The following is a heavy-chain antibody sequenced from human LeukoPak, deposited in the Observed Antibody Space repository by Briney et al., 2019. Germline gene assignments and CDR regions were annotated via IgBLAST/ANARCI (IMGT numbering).Heavy chain of an antibody. J-gene: IGHJ6*03. D-gene: IGHD1-26*01. CDR2: VSPSSSYI. Sequence: GGSLRLSCAVSGLTFSSYSMNWVRQAPGKGLEWVASVSPSSSYIYYADSVKGRFTISRDNAKNSLYLQMHSLRDEDTAVYYCARDPYSGTYGDTYYYYMDVWGKGTTVTISS. CDR3: ARDPYSGTYGDTYYYYMDV. CDR1: GLTFSSYS. V-gene: IGHV3-21*01.